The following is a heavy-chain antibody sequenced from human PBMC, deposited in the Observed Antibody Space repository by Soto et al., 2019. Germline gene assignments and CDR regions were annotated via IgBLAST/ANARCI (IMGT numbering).Heavy chain of an antibody. CDR1: GFTFSSYE. Sequence: EVQLVESGGGLVQPGGSLRLSCAASGFTFSSYEMNWVRQAPGKGLEWVSYISSSGSTIYYADSVKGRFTISRDNAKNFLYLQINSLRAAVTAVYYCARGQYSGGGGYFDYWGQETLVTVSS. D-gene: IGHD6-19*01. CDR2: ISSSGSTI. J-gene: IGHJ4*02. CDR3: ARGQYSGGGGYFDY. V-gene: IGHV3-48*03.